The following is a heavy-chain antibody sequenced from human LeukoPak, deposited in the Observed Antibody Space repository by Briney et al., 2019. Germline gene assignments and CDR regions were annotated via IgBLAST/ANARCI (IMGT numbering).Heavy chain of an antibody. CDR3: ARDSHDYGDSLRVEY. V-gene: IGHV3-7*01. D-gene: IGHD4-17*01. Sequence: GGSLRLSCAASGFTFSTYWMSWVRQAPGKGLEWVANLKQDGSEKNYVDSVKGRFTISRDNAKNSLYLQMNSLRAEDTAVYYCARDSHDYGDSLRVEYWGQETLVTVSS. CDR2: LKQDGSEK. CDR1: GFTFSTYW. J-gene: IGHJ4*02.